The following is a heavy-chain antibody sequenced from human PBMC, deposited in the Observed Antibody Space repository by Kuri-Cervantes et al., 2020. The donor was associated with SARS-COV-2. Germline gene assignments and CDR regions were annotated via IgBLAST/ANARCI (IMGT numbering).Heavy chain of an antibody. CDR2: ISYDGSNK. J-gene: IGHJ4*02. D-gene: IGHD4-17*01. Sequence: GGSLRLSCAASGFTFSSYAMHWVRQAPGKGLEWVAVISYDGSNKYYADSVKGRFTISRDNSKNTLYLQMNSLRAEDTAVYYCARVPLGDYGNFDYWGQGTLVTVSS. CDR1: GFTFSSYA. V-gene: IGHV3-30*04. CDR3: ARVPLGDYGNFDY.